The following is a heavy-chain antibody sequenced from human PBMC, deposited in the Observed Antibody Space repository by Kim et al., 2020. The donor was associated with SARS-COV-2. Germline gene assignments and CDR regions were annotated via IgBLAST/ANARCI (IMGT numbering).Heavy chain of an antibody. J-gene: IGHJ3*02. Sequence: SETLSLTCAVSGGSISSSNWWSWVRQPPGKGLEWIGEIYHSGSTNYNPSLKSRVTISVDKSKNQFSLKLSSVTAADTAVYYCARVLNLSVLLWFGEFPNAFDIWGQGTMVTVSS. CDR1: GGSISSSNW. CDR3: ARVLNLSVLLWFGEFPNAFDI. V-gene: IGHV4-4*02. CDR2: IYHSGST. D-gene: IGHD3-10*01.